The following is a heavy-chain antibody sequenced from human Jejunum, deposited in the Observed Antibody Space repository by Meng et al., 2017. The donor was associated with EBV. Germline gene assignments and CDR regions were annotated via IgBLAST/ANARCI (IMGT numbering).Heavy chain of an antibody. CDR1: WFSLSTSAVG. V-gene: IGHV2-5*02. CDR2: IYGGDDK. CDR3: AHRVRDTVNFDY. D-gene: IGHD3-22*01. Sequence: QITLKESGPTLVKPPPTLPLTCTFSWFSLSTSAVGVGWIRQPPEKALEWLALIYGGDDKHYSPSLKSRLTITMDTSKNQVVLTMIDMDPVDTATYYCAHRVRDTVNFDYWGQGTLVTVSS. J-gene: IGHJ4*02.